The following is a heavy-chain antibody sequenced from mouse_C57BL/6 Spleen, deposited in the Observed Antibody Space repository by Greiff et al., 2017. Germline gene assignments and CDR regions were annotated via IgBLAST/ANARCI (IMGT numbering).Heavy chain of an antibody. Sequence: EVMLVESGGGLVRPGGSLKLSCAASGFTFSSYALSWVRQTPEKRLEWVATITDGGSYIYYPDNVKGRFTISRDNAKNNLYLPMSHLKSEDTAMYYCARGPHYSNYYFDYWGQGTTLTVSS. V-gene: IGHV5-4*03. CDR3: ARGPHYSNYYFDY. J-gene: IGHJ2*01. CDR2: ITDGGSYI. CDR1: GFTFSSYA. D-gene: IGHD2-5*01.